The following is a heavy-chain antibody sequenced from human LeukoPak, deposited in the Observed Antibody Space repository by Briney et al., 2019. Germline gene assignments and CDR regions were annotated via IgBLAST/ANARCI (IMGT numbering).Heavy chain of an antibody. V-gene: IGHV1-46*01. CDR1: GYTFTSYY. D-gene: IGHD1-26*01. Sequence: ASVKVSCKASGYTFTSYYMHWVRQAPGQGLEWMGIINPSGGSTSYAQKFQGRVTMTRDTSTSTVYMELSSLRSEDTAVYYCATDSSGFKRGSYSLDYWGQGTLVTVSS. CDR3: ATDSSGFKRGSYSLDY. J-gene: IGHJ4*02. CDR2: INPSGGST.